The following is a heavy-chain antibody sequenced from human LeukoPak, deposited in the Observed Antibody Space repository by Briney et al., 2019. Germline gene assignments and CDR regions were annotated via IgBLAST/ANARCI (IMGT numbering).Heavy chain of an antibody. CDR3: ARGTYDFWSGYNWLDP. V-gene: IGHV3-64*01. CDR2: ISSNGGST. D-gene: IGHD3-3*01. Sequence: GGSLRLSCAASGFTFSSYAMHWVRQAPGKGLEYVSAISSNGGSTYYANSVKGRFTISRDNSKNTLYLQMGSLRAEDMAVYYCARGTYDFWSGYNWLDPWGQGTLVTVSS. J-gene: IGHJ5*02. CDR1: GFTFSSYA.